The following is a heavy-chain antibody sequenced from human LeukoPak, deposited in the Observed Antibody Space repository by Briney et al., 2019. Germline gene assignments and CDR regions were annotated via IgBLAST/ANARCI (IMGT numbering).Heavy chain of an antibody. CDR3: ARDLRPDDAFDI. D-gene: IGHD4-17*01. CDR2: IYYSGST. CDR1: GGSISSGGYY. V-gene: IGHV4-31*03. J-gene: IGHJ3*02. Sequence: SETLSLTCTVSGGSISSGGYYWSWIRQHPGKGLEWIGYIYYSGSTYYNPSLKSRVTISVDTSKNQFSLKLSSVTAADTAVYYCARDLRPDDAFDIWGQGTMVTVSS.